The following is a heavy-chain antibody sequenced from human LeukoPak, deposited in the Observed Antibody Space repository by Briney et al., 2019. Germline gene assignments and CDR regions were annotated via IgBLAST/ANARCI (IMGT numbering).Heavy chain of an antibody. CDR2: INHSGST. J-gene: IGHJ4*02. Sequence: SETLSLTCAVYGGSFSGYYWSWIRQPPGKGLEWIGEINHSGSTNYNPSLKSRVTISVDTSKNQFSLKLGSVTAADTAVYYCARHSSRYYYDSSSYFSYWGQGTLVTVSS. V-gene: IGHV4-34*01. D-gene: IGHD3-22*01. CDR3: ARHSSRYYYDSSSYFSY. CDR1: GGSFSGYY.